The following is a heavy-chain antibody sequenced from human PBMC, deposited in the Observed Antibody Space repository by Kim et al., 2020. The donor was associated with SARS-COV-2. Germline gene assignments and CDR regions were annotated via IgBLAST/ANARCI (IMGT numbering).Heavy chain of an antibody. CDR2: ISYDGSNK. V-gene: IGHV3-30*18. CDR3: AKDSGPPYGMDV. CDR1: GFTFSSYG. Sequence: GGSLRLSCAASGFTFSSYGMHWVRQAPGKGLEWVAVISYDGSNKYYADSVKGRFTISRDNSKNTLYLQMNSLRAEDTAVYYCAKDSGPPYGMDVWVQGTTVTVSS. J-gene: IGHJ6*02.